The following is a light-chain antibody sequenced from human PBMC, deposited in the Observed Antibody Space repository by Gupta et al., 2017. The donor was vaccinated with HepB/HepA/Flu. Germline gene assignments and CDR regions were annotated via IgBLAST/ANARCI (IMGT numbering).Light chain of an antibody. Sequence: IQLTQSPSSVSASVGDSVIITCRACQAIGSWLAWYQQKPGKAPKLLVYTTSTWQSGVPSRLRGSGSGTYYTLTIRNRQPEDCATYYGQQADSFPLSLGGGTKVE. CDR2: TTS. CDR3: QQADSFPLS. V-gene: IGKV1-12*01. J-gene: IGKJ4*01. CDR1: QAIGSW.